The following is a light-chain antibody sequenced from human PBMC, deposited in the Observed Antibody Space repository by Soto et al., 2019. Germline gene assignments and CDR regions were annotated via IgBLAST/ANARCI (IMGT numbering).Light chain of an antibody. J-gene: IGKJ1*01. CDR1: QNINKW. V-gene: IGKV1-5*01. CDR2: DGS. Sequence: DIQMTQSPSTLPASVGDTVTITCRASQNINKWLAWYQQKPGKAPKFLIYDGSILESGVPLRFSGSGFGTEFSLTISSLQPDDFATYYCQHGWSFGQGTKVEI. CDR3: QHGWS.